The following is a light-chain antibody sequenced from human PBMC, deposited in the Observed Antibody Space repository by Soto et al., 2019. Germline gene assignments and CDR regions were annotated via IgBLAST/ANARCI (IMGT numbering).Light chain of an antibody. CDR2: AAT. J-gene: IGKJ5*01. Sequence: SLSASVGDRVTLTCRASQSISNYLNWYQQKAGMAPKLLIYAATTLQRGVPSRFSGSGSGTDFTLTITSLQPEDFAIYFCQQSYNIPPTFGQGTRLEIK. V-gene: IGKV1-39*01. CDR3: QQSYNIPPT. CDR1: QSISNY.